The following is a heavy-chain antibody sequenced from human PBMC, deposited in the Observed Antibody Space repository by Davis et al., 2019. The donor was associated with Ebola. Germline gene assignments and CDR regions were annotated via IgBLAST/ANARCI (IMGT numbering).Heavy chain of an antibody. CDR3: ARNRNYYDSSGYDY. CDR1: GFTFSSYA. V-gene: IGHV3-30-3*01. D-gene: IGHD3-22*01. Sequence: PGGSLRLSCAASGFTFSSYAMHWVRQAPGKGLEWVAVISYDGSNKYYADSVKGRFTISRDNSKNTLYLQMNSLRAEDTAVYYYARNRNYYDSSGYDYWGQGTLVTVSS. J-gene: IGHJ4*02. CDR2: ISYDGSNK.